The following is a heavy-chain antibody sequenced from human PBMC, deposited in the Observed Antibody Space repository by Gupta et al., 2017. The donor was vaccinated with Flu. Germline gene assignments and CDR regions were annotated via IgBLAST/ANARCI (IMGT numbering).Heavy chain of an antibody. Sequence: AISWVRQAPGQGLEWMGGIIPIFGTANYAQKFQGRVTITADESTSTAYMELSSLRSEDTAVYYCERRGIHRTNSAFDYWGQGTLVTV. J-gene: IGHJ4*02. D-gene: IGHD1-1*01. CDR3: ERRGIHRTNSAFDY. V-gene: IGHV1-69*01. CDR1: A. CDR2: IIPIFGTA.